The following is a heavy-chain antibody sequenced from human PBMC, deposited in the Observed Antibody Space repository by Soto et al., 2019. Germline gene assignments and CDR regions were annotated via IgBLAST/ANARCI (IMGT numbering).Heavy chain of an antibody. J-gene: IGHJ4*02. D-gene: IGHD3-16*01. CDR1: GGSISSGGYY. Sequence: SETLSLTCTVSGGSISSGGYYWSWIRQPPGKGLEWIGYIYYSGSTYYNPSLKSRVTISVDTSKNQFSLKLSSVTAADTAVYYCARVGGLGATTIDYWGQGTLVTVSS. CDR3: ARVGGLGATTIDY. CDR2: IYYSGST. V-gene: IGHV4-30-4*01.